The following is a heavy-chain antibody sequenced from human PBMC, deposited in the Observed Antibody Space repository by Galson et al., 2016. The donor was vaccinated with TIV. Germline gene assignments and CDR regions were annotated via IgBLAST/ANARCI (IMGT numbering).Heavy chain of an antibody. CDR2: IYRGGAS. CDR3: ETAPVPNLGYY. CDR1: GFLVSANY. V-gene: IGHV3-53*05. J-gene: IGHJ4*02. Sequence: SLRLSCAASGFLVSANYMNWVRQAPGKGLEWVSIIYRGGASYYPESVKGRFTISRDNSKNTLFLQINSLRVEDTAVYYCETAPVPNLGYYWGQGTLVTVSS. D-gene: IGHD7-27*01.